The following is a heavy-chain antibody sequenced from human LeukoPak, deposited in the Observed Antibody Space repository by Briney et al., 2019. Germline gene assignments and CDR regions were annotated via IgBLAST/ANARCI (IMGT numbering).Heavy chain of an antibody. CDR1: GYTFTSYY. V-gene: IGHV1-46*01. D-gene: IGHD6-19*01. Sequence: ASVKVSCKASGYTFTSYYMHWVRQAPGQGLEWMGIINPSGGSTSYAQKFQGRVTMTRDTSTSTVYMELSSLRSEVTAVYYCARQMVPQYSSGIAYFDYWGQGTLVTVSS. J-gene: IGHJ4*02. CDR3: ARQMVPQYSSGIAYFDY. CDR2: INPSGGST.